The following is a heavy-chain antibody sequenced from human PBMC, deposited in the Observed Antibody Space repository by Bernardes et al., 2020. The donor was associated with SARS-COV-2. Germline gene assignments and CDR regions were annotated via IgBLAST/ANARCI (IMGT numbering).Heavy chain of an antibody. CDR2: ISYHGKNK. CDR3: AKYSDVGRHSDWGDFDI. J-gene: IGHJ4*02. V-gene: IGHV3-30*18. Sequence: GSLRLSCAASGFVFSDYGMHWVRQAPGKGLEWVAVISYHGKNKYYAESVKGRFTISRDNSRNTLSLQMTSLRVEDTAVYYGAKYSDVGRHSDWGDFDIRGQGTLVAVSS. D-gene: IGHD3-9*01. CDR1: GFVFSDYG.